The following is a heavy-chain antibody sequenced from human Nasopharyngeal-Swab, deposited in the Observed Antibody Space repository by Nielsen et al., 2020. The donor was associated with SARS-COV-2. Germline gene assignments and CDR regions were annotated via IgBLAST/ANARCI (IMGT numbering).Heavy chain of an antibody. CDR1: GGSISSSSYY. CDR2: IYYSGST. CDR3: ARHVVTAMSLVYSFDY. D-gene: IGHD5-18*01. J-gene: IGHJ4*02. V-gene: IGHV4-39*01. Sequence: SETLSLTCTVSGGSISSSSYYWGWIRQPPGKGLEWIGSIYYSGSTYYNPSLKSRVTISVDTSKNQFSLKLTSVTAADTAVYYCARHVVTAMSLVYSFDYWGQGTLVTVSS.